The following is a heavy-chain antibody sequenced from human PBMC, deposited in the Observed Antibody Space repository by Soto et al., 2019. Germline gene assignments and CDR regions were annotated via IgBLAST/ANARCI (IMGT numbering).Heavy chain of an antibody. CDR2: INPNSGGT. Sequence: ASVKVSCKASGYTFTGYYMLWVRQAPGQGLEWMGWINPNSGGTNYAQKFQGWVTMTRDTSISTAYMELSRLRSDDTAVYYCARGDVVVPAAMNWSVGYYYYGMDVWGQGTTVTVSS. J-gene: IGHJ6*02. D-gene: IGHD2-2*01. CDR1: GYTFTGYY. V-gene: IGHV1-2*04. CDR3: ARGDVVVPAAMNWSVGYYYYGMDV.